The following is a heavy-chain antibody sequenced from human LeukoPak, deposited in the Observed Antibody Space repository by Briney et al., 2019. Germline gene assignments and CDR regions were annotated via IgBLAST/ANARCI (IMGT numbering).Heavy chain of an antibody. CDR2: IYYSGST. CDR3: ARDRLILGYCSSTSCLTDDYYYGMDV. CDR1: GFTFSSYA. V-gene: IGHV4-31*02. J-gene: IGHJ6*02. Sequence: LRLSCAASGFTFSSYAMSWVRQHPGKGLEWIGYIYYSGSTYYNPSLKSRVTISVDTSKNQFSLKLSSVTAADTAVYYCARDRLILGYCSSTSCLTDDYYYGMDVWGQGTTVTVSS. D-gene: IGHD2-2*01.